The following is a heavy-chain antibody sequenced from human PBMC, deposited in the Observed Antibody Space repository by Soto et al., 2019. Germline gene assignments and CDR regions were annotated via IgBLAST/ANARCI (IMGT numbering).Heavy chain of an antibody. CDR3: ARSYSSSSEVDY. CDR1: GYTFTSYD. V-gene: IGHV1-8*01. Sequence: QIQLVQSGAEVKKPGDLVKVSCKASGYTFTSYDINWVRQATEHGLEWMGWMNPNRGNTGFAQQFQGIVTMTGQTSVTTAYMELSSLRSEDAAVYYCARSYSSSSEVDYWGQGALVTVSS. D-gene: IGHD6-6*01. CDR2: MNPNRGNT. J-gene: IGHJ4*02.